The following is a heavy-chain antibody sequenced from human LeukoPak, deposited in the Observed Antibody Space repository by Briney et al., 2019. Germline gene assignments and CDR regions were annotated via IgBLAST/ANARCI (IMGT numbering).Heavy chain of an antibody. CDR3: ARSNLFSRGGNCYSFDY. CDR1: GITFSRYW. V-gene: IGHV3-7*01. Sequence: GGSLRLSCAASGITFSRYWMSWVRQAPGKGLEWVANIHPGGSQKDYVGSVEGRFTISRDNAKNSLYLQMYSLRAEDTAVYYCARSNLFSRGGNCYSFDYWGQGTLVTVSS. D-gene: IGHD2-15*01. CDR2: IHPGGSQK. J-gene: IGHJ4*02.